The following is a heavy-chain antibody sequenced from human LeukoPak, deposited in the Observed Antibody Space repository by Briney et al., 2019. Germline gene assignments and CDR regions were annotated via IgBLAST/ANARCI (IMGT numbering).Heavy chain of an antibody. CDR2: ISYSGTT. V-gene: IGHV4-39*07. CDR1: GGSISSRPYY. D-gene: IGHD5-18*01. Sequence: SETLSLTCTVSGGSISSRPYYWGWVRQPPGKGLEWIGTISYSGTTYYSPSLKSRVTISLDTSKNQFSLKLSSVTAADTAVYYCARDYQGGYGDKTVDYWGQGTLVTVSS. J-gene: IGHJ4*02. CDR3: ARDYQGGYGDKTVDY.